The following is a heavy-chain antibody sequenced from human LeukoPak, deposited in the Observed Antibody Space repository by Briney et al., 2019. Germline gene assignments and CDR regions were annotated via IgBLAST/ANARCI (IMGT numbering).Heavy chain of an antibody. CDR3: ARTQWARNLPCYFDY. J-gene: IGHJ4*02. V-gene: IGHV4-59*11. Sequence: SETLSLTCTVSGDSISSHYWSWIRQPPGKGLGWIGYLYNSGSTNYNPSLKSRVTISVDTFKNQFSLKLTTVTAADTAVYYCARTQWARNLPCYFDYWGQGNLVTVSS. CDR1: GDSISSHY. CDR2: LYNSGST. D-gene: IGHD1-26*01.